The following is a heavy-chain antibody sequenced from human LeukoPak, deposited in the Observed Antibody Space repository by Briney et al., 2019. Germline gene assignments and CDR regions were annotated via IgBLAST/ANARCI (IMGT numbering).Heavy chain of an antibody. D-gene: IGHD2-21*01. CDR1: GGTFSNYA. CDR3: ARDRHYSAAPSDY. J-gene: IGHJ4*02. Sequence: GASVTASCKASGGTFSNYAISWVRQAPGQGLEWVGGIIPTLGKAKYARTIQGRVMTPADSPTSTAYMELRSLRSEDTAVYYCARDRHYSAAPSDYWGQGTLVTVSS. CDR2: IIPTLGKA. V-gene: IGHV1-69*10.